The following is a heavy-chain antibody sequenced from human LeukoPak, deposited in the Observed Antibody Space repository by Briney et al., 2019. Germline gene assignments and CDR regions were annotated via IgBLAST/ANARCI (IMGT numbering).Heavy chain of an antibody. CDR3: TRDKGWQQFDY. D-gene: IGHD5-24*01. CDR1: AFTFSDYW. V-gene: IGHV3-7*01. Sequence: GGSLRLSCAASAFTFSDYWMTWVRQAPGKGLERVANINKDGSETYYVDSVRGRFTISRDNAKNSLYLQMNSLRDDDTAVYFCTRDKGWQQFDYWGQGTLVTVSS. J-gene: IGHJ4*02. CDR2: INKDGSET.